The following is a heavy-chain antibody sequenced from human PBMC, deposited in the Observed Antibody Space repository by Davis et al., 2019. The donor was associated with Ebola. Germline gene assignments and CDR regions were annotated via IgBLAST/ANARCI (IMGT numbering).Heavy chain of an antibody. D-gene: IGHD3-22*01. CDR3: ARSADNYDSSGYYHLTRQPFDF. CDR2: IYHSGST. Sequence: SETLSLTCTVSGYSISSGYYWGWIRQPPGKGLEWIGSIYHSGSTYYNPSLKGRVTISVDTSKNQFSLTLRSVTAADAAVYYCARSADNYDSSGYYHLTRQPFDFWGQGTLITVSS. J-gene: IGHJ4*02. CDR1: GYSISSGYY. V-gene: IGHV4-38-2*02.